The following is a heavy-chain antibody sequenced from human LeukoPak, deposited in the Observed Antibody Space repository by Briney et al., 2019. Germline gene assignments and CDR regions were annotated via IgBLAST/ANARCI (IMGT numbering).Heavy chain of an antibody. D-gene: IGHD1-26*01. Sequence: PGGSLRLSCAASGFTFSSYSMNWVRQAPGKGLEWVSYISSSSTIYYADSVKGRFTISRDNAKNSLYLQMNSLRDEDTAVYYCARGGDSGSYSVLFDYWGQGTLVTVSS. J-gene: IGHJ4*02. V-gene: IGHV3-48*02. CDR3: ARGGDSGSYSVLFDY. CDR2: ISSSSTI. CDR1: GFTFSSYS.